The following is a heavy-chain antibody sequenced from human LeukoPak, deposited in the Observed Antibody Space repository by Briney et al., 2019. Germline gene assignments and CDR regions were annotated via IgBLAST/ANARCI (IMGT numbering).Heavy chain of an antibody. CDR3: ARGGISAWAYLDF. J-gene: IGHJ4*02. D-gene: IGHD1-26*01. Sequence: ASVKVSCKASGYIFSNYAVHWVHQAPGQRLEWMGWINAANGNTKYSQKFQGRVTITWDTSASTAYMEPSSLRSEDTAVYYCARGGISAWAYLDFWGQGTLVTVSS. V-gene: IGHV1-3*01. CDR1: GYIFSNYA. CDR2: INAANGNT.